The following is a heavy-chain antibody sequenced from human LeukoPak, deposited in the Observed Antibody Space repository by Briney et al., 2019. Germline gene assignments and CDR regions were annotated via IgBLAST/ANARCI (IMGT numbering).Heavy chain of an antibody. CDR1: GYTFTSYY. CDR3: ARDGEWLQFAPKYYFDY. D-gene: IGHD5-24*01. Sequence: ASVKVSCKASGYTFTSYYMHWVRQAPGQGLEWMRIINPSGGSTSYAQKFQGRVTMTRDTSTSTVYMELSSLRSEDTAVYYCARDGEWLQFAPKYYFDYWGQGTLVTVSS. V-gene: IGHV1-46*01. J-gene: IGHJ4*02. CDR2: INPSGGST.